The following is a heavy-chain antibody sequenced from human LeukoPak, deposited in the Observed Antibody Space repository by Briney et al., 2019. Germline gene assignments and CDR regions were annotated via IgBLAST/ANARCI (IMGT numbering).Heavy chain of an antibody. CDR1: GYTFTGYY. CDR3: ARQRGLYYYDSSGIGY. Sequence: ASVKVSCKASGYTFTGYYMHWVRQAPGQGLEWMGWINPKSGGTNYAQKFQGRVTMTRDTSISTAYMELSRLRSEDTAVYYCARQRGLYYYDSSGIGYWGQGTLVTVSS. CDR2: INPKSGGT. D-gene: IGHD3-22*01. J-gene: IGHJ4*02. V-gene: IGHV1-2*02.